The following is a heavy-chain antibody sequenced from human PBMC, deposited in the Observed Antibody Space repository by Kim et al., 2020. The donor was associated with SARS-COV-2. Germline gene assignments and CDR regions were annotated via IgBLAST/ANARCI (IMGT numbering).Heavy chain of an antibody. D-gene: IGHD3-10*02. CDR1: GGSISPYY. CDR3: STVFRGRDV. CDR2: LYYSGST. J-gene: IGHJ6*02. V-gene: IGHV4-59*01. Sequence: SETLSLTCSVSGGSISPYYWTCIRHPPGRGLEWFGDLYYSGSTNYNPPPKSRVTISADTAKNQISLKLISVTAADTTVCYCSTVFRGRDVWGAGTTVNVS.